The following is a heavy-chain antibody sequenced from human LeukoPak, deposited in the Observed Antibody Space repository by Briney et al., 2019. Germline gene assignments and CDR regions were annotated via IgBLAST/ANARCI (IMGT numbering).Heavy chain of an antibody. CDR1: GGSISSYY. CDR2: IYYSGCT. CDR3: ARRSYSSGWYFDY. D-gene: IGHD6-19*01. V-gene: IGHV4-59*01. Sequence: SETLSLTCTVSGGSISSYYWSWIRQPPGKGLEWIGYIYYSGCTNYNPSLKSRVTISVDTSKNQFSLKLSSVTAADTAVYYCARRSYSSGWYFDYWGQGTLVTVSS. J-gene: IGHJ4*02.